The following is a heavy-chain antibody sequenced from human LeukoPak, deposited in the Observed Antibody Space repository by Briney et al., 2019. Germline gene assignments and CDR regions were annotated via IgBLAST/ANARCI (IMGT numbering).Heavy chain of an antibody. CDR3: ARVGAGWGYFDL. V-gene: IGHV4-30-4*08. J-gene: IGHJ2*01. D-gene: IGHD1-26*01. CDR1: GGSISSGDYY. CDR2: IYYSGST. Sequence: KPSQTLSLTCTVSGGSISSGDYYWSWIRQPPGKGLEWIGYIYYSGSTYYNPSLKSRVTISVDTSKNQFSLKLSSVTAAATAVYYCARVGAGWGYFDLWGRGTLVTVSS.